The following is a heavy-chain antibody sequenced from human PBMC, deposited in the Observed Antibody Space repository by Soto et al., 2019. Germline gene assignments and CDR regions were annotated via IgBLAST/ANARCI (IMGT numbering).Heavy chain of an antibody. J-gene: IGHJ3*02. CDR2: INSDGSNT. CDR1: GFTLSSFW. CDR3: ARDLVAKDAFDI. Sequence: EVQLVESGGGLVQPGGSLRLSCAASGFTLSSFWIHWFRQAPGKGLVWVSRINSDGSNTRYADSVRGRFTISRDNAKKTLFLQMNSLRAEDTAVYYCARDLVAKDAFDIWGQGTMVTVSS. V-gene: IGHV3-74*01. D-gene: IGHD2-8*02.